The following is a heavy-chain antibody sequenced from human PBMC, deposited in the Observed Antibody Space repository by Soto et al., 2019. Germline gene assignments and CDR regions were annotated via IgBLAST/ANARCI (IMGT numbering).Heavy chain of an antibody. CDR3: ARQVFAYCSGGSCYPPNSHWFDP. J-gene: IGHJ5*02. D-gene: IGHD2-15*01. Sequence: SETLSLTCSVSGGSISSSSYYWGWIRQPTGKGLEWIGSIYYSGSTYYNPSLKSRVTISVDTSKNQFSLKLSSVTAADTAVYYCARQVFAYCSGGSCYPPNSHWFDPWGQGTLVTVS. CDR2: IYYSGST. CDR1: GGSISSSSYY. V-gene: IGHV4-39*01.